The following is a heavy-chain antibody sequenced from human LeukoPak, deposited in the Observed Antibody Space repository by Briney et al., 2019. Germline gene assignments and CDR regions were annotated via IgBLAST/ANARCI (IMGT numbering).Heavy chain of an antibody. D-gene: IGHD1-26*01. CDR2: INHSGST. V-gene: IGHV4-34*01. CDR3: ARGLRMWAPYYYYYYMDV. CDR1: GGSFSGYY. J-gene: IGHJ6*03. Sequence: PSETLSLTCAVYGGSFSGYYWSWIRQPPGKGLEWIGEINHSGSTNYNPSLKSRVTISVDTSKNQFSLKLSSVTAADTAVYYCARGLRMWAPYYYYYYMDVWGKGTTVTVSS.